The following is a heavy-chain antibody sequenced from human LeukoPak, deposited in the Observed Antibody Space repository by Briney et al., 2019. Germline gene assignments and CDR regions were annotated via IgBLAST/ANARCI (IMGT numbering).Heavy chain of an antibody. CDR3: AKDSRHITMVRGVIYYFDY. CDR1: GFTFSSYA. CDR2: ISGSGST. Sequence: GGSLRLSCAAYGFTFSSYAMSWVRQAPGKGLEWLSAISGSGSTYYADSVKGRFTISRDNSKNTLYLQMNSLRAEDTAVYYCAKDSRHITMVRGVIYYFDYWGQGTLVTVSS. D-gene: IGHD3-10*01. J-gene: IGHJ4*02. V-gene: IGHV3-23*01.